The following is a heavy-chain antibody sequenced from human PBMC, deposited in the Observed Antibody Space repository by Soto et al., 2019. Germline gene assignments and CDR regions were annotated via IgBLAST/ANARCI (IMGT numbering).Heavy chain of an antibody. CDR3: AKTESFNGYYNAFDS. J-gene: IGHJ4*02. CDR2: VSGGGGST. Sequence: GGSLRLSCAASGFSFAGYAVAWVRQAPGKGLEWVSTVSGGGGSTYYADSVKGRFTISRDNSGNTVYLQMNSLNAGDTALYYCAKTESFNGYYNAFDSWGQGTRVTVSS. V-gene: IGHV3-23*01. CDR1: GFSFAGYA. D-gene: IGHD3-9*01.